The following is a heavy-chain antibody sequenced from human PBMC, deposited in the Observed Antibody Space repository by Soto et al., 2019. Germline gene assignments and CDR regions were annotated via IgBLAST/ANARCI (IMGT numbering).Heavy chain of an antibody. CDR2: IRSKAYGGTT. CDR1: GLTFGDYA. V-gene: IGHV3-49*03. CDR3: TRRGIHRTSYDILAPDI. D-gene: IGHD3-9*01. Sequence: PGGSLRLSCTAYGLTFGDYAMSWFRQSPGKGLEWVGFIRSKAYGGTTEYAASVKGRFTISRDDSKSIAYLQMNSLKTEDTAVYYCTRRGIHRTSYDILAPDIWGQGTMVTVSS. J-gene: IGHJ3*02.